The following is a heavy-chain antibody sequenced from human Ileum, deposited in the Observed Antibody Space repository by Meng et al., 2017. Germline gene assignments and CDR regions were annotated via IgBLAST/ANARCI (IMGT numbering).Heavy chain of an antibody. D-gene: IGHD3-10*01. CDR2: AHSDGSAT. CDR3: VRDGPGIFDY. J-gene: IGHJ4*02. CDR1: GFTFTNYW. V-gene: IGHV3-74*01. Sequence: EVKLGESGGGLVQPGGSLGLPWAASGFTFTNYWMHWVRQVPGKGLEWVSFAHSDGSATGYAESVKGRFTVSRDNAKNTLYLQLNSLRAEDTAVYYCVRDGPGIFDYWGQGTLVTVSS.